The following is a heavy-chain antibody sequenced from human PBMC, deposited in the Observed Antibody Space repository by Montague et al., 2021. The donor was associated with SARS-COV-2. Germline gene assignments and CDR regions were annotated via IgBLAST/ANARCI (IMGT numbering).Heavy chain of an antibody. J-gene: IGHJ4*02. CDR3: ARGVPGY. CDR2: INDSGGT. D-gene: IGHD4/OR15-4a*01. V-gene: IGHV4-34*01. Sequence: SETLSLTCAVYGGSFGGYNWGWVRQSPGKGLEWIGRINDSGGTKYNPSLKSRVTISLDTSKNQFSLKLSSVTAADTAVYYCARGVPGYWGQGTLVTVSS. CDR1: GGSFGGYN.